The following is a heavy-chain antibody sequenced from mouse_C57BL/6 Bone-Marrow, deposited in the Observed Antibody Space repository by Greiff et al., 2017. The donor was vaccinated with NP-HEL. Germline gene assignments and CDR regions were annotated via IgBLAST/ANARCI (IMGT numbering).Heavy chain of an antibody. CDR3: AKVFYYHAMDY. CDR2: ISSGSSTI. CDR1: GFTFSDYG. J-gene: IGHJ4*01. V-gene: IGHV5-17*01. Sequence: EVHLVESGGGLVKPGGSLKLSCAASGFTFSDYGMHWVRQAPEKGLEWVAYISSGSSTIYYADTVKGRFTISRDNAKNTLFLQMTSLRSEDTAMYYCAKVFYYHAMDYWGQGTSVTVSS. D-gene: IGHD2-1*01.